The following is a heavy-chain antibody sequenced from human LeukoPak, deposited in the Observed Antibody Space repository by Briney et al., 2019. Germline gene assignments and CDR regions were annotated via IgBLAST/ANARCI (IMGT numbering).Heavy chain of an antibody. CDR1: GGSISSYY. CDR2: IYYSGST. Sequence: SETLSLTCTVSGGSISSYYWSWIRQPPGKGLEWIGYIYYSGSTYYNPSLKSRVTISVDTSKNQFSLKLSSVTAADTAVYYCARQVSSWPYYYYYYMDVWGKGTTVTVSS. J-gene: IGHJ6*03. CDR3: ARQVSSWPYYYYYYMDV. D-gene: IGHD6-13*01. V-gene: IGHV4-59*04.